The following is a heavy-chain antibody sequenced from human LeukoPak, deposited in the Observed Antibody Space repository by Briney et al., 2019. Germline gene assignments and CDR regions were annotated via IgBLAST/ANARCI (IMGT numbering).Heavy chain of an antibody. V-gene: IGHV4-59*01. CDR3: ARGGYSGYDLDY. D-gene: IGHD5-12*01. CDR2: IYYSGST. CDR1: GGSISSYY. J-gene: IGHJ4*02. Sequence: SETLSLTCTVSGGSISSYYWSWIQQPPGKGLEWIGYIYYSGSTNYNPSLKSRVTISVDTSKNQFSLKLSSVTAADTAVYYCARGGYSGYDLDYWGQGTLVTVSS.